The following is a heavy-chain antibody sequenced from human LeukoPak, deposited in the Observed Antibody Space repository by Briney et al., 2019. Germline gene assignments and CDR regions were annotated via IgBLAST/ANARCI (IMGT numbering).Heavy chain of an antibody. CDR2: IYYSGST. D-gene: IGHD6-13*01. Sequence: PSETLSLTCSVSGGSISSSSCYWGWIRRTPGKGLQWIGGIYYSGSTYYNPSLKSRVTISVDTSKNQFSLTLSSVTAADTAVYYCARMAAAGTSDALDYWGQGTLVTVSS. CDR3: ARMAAAGTSDALDY. J-gene: IGHJ4*02. V-gene: IGHV4-39*01. CDR1: GGSISSSSCY.